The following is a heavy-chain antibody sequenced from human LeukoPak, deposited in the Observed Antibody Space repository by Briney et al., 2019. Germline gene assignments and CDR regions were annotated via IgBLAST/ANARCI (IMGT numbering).Heavy chain of an antibody. CDR3: ARALAVYGDYVGYFDL. J-gene: IGHJ2*01. CDR1: GFTVSSNY. CDR2: IYSGGST. Sequence: GGSLRLSCAASGFTVSSNYMSWVRQAPGKGLEWVSVIYSGGSTYYADSVKGRFTISRDNPKNTLYLQMNSLRAEDTAVYYCARALAVYGDYVGYFDLWGRGTLVTVSS. V-gene: IGHV3-53*01. D-gene: IGHD4-17*01.